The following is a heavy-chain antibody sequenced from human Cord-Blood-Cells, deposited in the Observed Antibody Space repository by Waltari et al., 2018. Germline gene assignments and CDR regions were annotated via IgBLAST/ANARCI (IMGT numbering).Heavy chain of an antibody. V-gene: IGHV3-30-3*01. J-gene: IGHJ6*02. Sequence: QVQLVESGGGVVQPGRSLRLSCAASGFTFSSYAMHWVRQAPGKGLEWVAVISYDGSNKYYADSVKGRFTISRDNSKNTLYLQMNSLRAEDTAVYYCARENSGSYYYYYGMDVWGQGTTVTVSS. CDR2: ISYDGSNK. D-gene: IGHD1-26*01. CDR3: ARENSGSYYYYYGMDV. CDR1: GFTFSSYA.